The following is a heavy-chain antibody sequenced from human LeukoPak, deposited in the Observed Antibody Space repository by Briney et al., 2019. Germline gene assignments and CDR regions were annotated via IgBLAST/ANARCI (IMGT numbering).Heavy chain of an antibody. V-gene: IGHV4-30-2*01. CDR1: GGSISSGGYY. Sequence: SQTLSLTCTVSGGSISSGGYYWSWIRQPPGKGLEWIGYIYHSGSTYYNPSLKSRVTISVDTSKNQFSLKLSSVTAADTAVYYCAREEVRRQNYYDSSGYTLDAFDIWGQGTMVTVSS. J-gene: IGHJ3*02. CDR3: AREEVRRQNYYDSSGYTLDAFDI. D-gene: IGHD3-22*01. CDR2: IYHSGST.